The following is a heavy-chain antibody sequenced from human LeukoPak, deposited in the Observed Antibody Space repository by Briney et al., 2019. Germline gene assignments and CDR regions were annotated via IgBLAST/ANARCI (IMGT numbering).Heavy chain of an antibody. Sequence: GGSLRLSCAASGFTFSSYAMGWVRQAPGKGPEWVSSISGSGGHTYFADSVKGRFTISRDNAKNSLYLQMDSLRAEDTAVYYCARDSPSTYNDILTGYLFDYYYYGMDVWGQGTTVTVSS. CDR1: GFTFSSYA. J-gene: IGHJ6*02. CDR3: ARDSPSTYNDILTGYLFDYYYYGMDV. D-gene: IGHD3-9*01. CDR2: ISGSGGHT. V-gene: IGHV3-23*01.